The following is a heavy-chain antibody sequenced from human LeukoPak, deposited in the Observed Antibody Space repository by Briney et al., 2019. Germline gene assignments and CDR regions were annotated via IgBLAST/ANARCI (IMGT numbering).Heavy chain of an antibody. D-gene: IGHD6-6*01. CDR1: GYTFTSYG. CDR2: ISAYNGNT. CDR3: ATYSSSFMWSDY. Sequence: ASVKVSCKASGYTFTSYGISWVRQAPGQGLEWMGWISAYNGNTNYAQKLQGRVTMTTDTSTSTAHMELRSLRSDDTAVYYCATYSSSFMWSDYWGQGTLVTVSS. J-gene: IGHJ4*02. V-gene: IGHV1-18*01.